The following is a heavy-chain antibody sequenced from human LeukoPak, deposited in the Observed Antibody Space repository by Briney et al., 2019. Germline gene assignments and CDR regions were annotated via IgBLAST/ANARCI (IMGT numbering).Heavy chain of an antibody. Sequence: SVKVSCKASGGTFSSYAISWVRQAPGQGLEWMGRIIPILGIANYAQKFQGRVTITADKSTSTAYVELSSLRSEDTAVYYCAREGYYYDSSGYYYFDYWGQGTLVTVSS. J-gene: IGHJ4*02. D-gene: IGHD3-22*01. CDR1: GGTFSSYA. V-gene: IGHV1-69*04. CDR2: IIPILGIA. CDR3: AREGYYYDSSGYYYFDY.